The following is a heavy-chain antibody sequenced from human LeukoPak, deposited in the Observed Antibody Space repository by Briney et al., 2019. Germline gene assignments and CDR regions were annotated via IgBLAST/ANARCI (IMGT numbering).Heavy chain of an antibody. J-gene: IGHJ4*02. CDR2: IYPGDSDT. V-gene: IGHV5-51*01. CDR1: GYSFTSYW. D-gene: IGHD3-22*01. CDR3: ARQAYYYDRSGYYFEDY. Sequence: GESLKISCKGSGYSFTSYWIGWVRQMPGKGLEWMGIIYPGDSDTKYSPSFQGQVTISADKSISTAYLQWSSLKASDTAMYYCARQAYYYDRSGYYFEDYWGQGTLVTVSS.